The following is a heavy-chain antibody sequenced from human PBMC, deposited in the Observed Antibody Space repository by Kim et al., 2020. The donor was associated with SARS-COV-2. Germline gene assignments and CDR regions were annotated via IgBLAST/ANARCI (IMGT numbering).Heavy chain of an antibody. CDR2: ISSSSSYI. J-gene: IGHJ6*02. Sequence: GGSLRLSCAASGFTFSSYSMNWVRQAPGKGLEWVSSISSSSSYIYYADSVKGRFTISRDNAKNSLYLQMNSLRAEDTAVYYCARDNCSSTSCYPYYYYGMDVWGQGTPVTVSS. CDR3: ARDNCSSTSCYPYYYYGMDV. V-gene: IGHV3-21*01. D-gene: IGHD2-2*01. CDR1: GFTFSSYS.